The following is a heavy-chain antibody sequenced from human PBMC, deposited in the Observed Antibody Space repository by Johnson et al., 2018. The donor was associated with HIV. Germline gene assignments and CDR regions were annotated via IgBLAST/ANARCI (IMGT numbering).Heavy chain of an antibody. CDR1: GFTFSSYG. J-gene: IGHJ3*02. Sequence: VQLVESGGGVVQPGRSLRLSCAASGFTFSSYGMHWVRQAPGKGLEWVGRIYSKTEGGTTEYAAPVKGRFTISRDDSKNTLYLQMNSLKTEDIAVYYCTTDKQLWLTVDIWGQGTMVTVSS. V-gene: IGHV3-15*07. CDR3: TTDKQLWLTVDI. CDR2: IYSKTEGGTT. D-gene: IGHD5-18*01.